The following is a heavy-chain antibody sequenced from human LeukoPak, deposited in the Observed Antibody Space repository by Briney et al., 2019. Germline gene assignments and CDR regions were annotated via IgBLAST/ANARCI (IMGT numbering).Heavy chain of an antibody. CDR3: ARVIPKVRGMWYYYMDV. Sequence: SETLSLTCGVYGGSFSGYHWSWIRQSPGKGLEWIGEINHSGGTNYNPSLKSRVTISVDTSKKQFSLKLSSVTAADTAVYYCARVIPKVRGMWYYYMDVWGKGTTVTVSS. D-gene: IGHD3-10*01. J-gene: IGHJ6*03. V-gene: IGHV4-34*01. CDR1: GGSFSGYH. CDR2: INHSGGT.